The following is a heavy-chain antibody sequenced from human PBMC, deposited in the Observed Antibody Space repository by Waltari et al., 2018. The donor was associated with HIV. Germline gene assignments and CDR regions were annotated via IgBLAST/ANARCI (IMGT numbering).Heavy chain of an antibody. CDR3: ANLISMTATDVFDV. CDR2: VDHRGST. J-gene: IGHJ3*01. CDR1: VTSFTGYY. Sequence: QVRLEQWGAGLLKPSETLSLTCAVSVTSFTGYYWTWIRQSPGGGLQWIGEVDHRGSTHYNPSLKSRLSMSVDTLKHQFSLKLASVTAADTAVYYCANLISMTATDVFDVWGQGTLVSVSS. D-gene: IGHD2-21*02. V-gene: IGHV4-34*01.